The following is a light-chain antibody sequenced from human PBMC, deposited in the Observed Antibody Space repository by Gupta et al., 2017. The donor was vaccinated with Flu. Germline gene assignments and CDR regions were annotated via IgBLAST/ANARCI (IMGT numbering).Light chain of an antibody. CDR2: DVS. CDR1: SRDIGGYGY. Sequence: QSALTQPPSVSGSPGQSVTISCPGPSRDIGGYGYVSWYQQHPGKAPQLMIFDVSERPSGVPHRFSGSKSGNTASLTISGLQAEDEADYYCFSYAGSDIFYVYGTGTSVTV. V-gene: IGLV2-11*01. J-gene: IGLJ1*01. CDR3: FSYAGSDIFYV.